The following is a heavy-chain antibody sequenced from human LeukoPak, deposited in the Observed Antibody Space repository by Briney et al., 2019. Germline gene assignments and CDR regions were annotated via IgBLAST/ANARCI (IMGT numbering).Heavy chain of an antibody. J-gene: IGHJ4*02. D-gene: IGHD5-18*01. CDR3: ARTGQRGYSYGSFDY. Sequence: SGTLSLTCAVSGGSISSSNWWSWVRQPPGKGLEWIGEIYHSGSTNYNPSLKSRVTISVDKSKNQFSLKLSSVTAADTAVYYCARTGQRGYSYGSFDYWGQGTLVTVSS. CDR2: IYHSGST. V-gene: IGHV4-4*02. CDR1: GGSISSSNW.